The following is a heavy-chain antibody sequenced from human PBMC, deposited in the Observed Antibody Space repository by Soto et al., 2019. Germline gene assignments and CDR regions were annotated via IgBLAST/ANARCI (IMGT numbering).Heavy chain of an antibody. D-gene: IGHD6-19*01. CDR1: GGTFSCYA. CDR3: ARCLGSCWYYFDY. V-gene: IGHV1-69*01. CDR2: IIPIFGTE. Sequence: QVQLVQSGAEVKKPGSSVKVSCQASGGTFSCYAISLVRTAPGQGVEWMGGIIPIFGTENYAQKFQGRVQITADDSTSTAYMELSSLRSEDTAVYYCARCLGSCWYYFDYWGQGTLVTVSS. J-gene: IGHJ4*02.